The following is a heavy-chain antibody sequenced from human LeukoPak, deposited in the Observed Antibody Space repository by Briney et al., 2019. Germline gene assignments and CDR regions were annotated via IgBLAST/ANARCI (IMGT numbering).Heavy chain of an antibody. V-gene: IGHV3-21*04. D-gene: IGHD3-3*01. Sequence: GGSLRLSCAASGFTFSSYSMNWVRQAPGKGLEWVSYISSGSTYMYYADSLKGRFTISRDNSKNTLYLQMNSLRAEDTAVYYCAKDLWDVLRFLDYWGQGTLVTVSS. CDR2: ISSGSTYM. CDR3: AKDLWDVLRFLDY. J-gene: IGHJ4*02. CDR1: GFTFSSYS.